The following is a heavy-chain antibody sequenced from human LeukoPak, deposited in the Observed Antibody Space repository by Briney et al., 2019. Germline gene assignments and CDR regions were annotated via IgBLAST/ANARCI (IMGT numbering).Heavy chain of an antibody. V-gene: IGHV1-2*06. D-gene: IGHD6-19*01. CDR1: GYTFTGYY. CDR2: INPNSGGT. Sequence: GASVKVSCKASGYTFTGYYMHWVRQAPGQGVEWVGRINPNSGGTNYAQKFQGRVTMTRDTSISTAYMELSRLRSDDTAVYYCARLRSSGWYDYWGQGTLVTVSS. J-gene: IGHJ4*02. CDR3: ARLRSSGWYDY.